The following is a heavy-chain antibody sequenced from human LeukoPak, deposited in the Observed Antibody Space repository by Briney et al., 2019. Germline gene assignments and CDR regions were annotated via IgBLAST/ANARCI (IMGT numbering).Heavy chain of an antibody. J-gene: IGHJ3*02. D-gene: IGHD1-26*01. Sequence: GSLRLSCAAAGFTFSNYAMSWVRQAPGKGLEWVSAISGSGGSTYYADSVKSRFTISRDNSKNTLYLQMNSLRAEDTAVYYCALNGREVPSGAFDIWGQGTMVTVSS. V-gene: IGHV3-23*01. CDR3: ALNGREVPSGAFDI. CDR2: ISGSGGST. CDR1: GFTFSNYA.